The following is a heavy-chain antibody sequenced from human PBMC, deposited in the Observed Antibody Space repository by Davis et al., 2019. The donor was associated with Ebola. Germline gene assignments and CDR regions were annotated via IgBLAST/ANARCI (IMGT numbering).Heavy chain of an antibody. V-gene: IGHV1-69*13. J-gene: IGHJ4*02. CDR2: IIPIFGTA. CDR3: ARGDYGDYVRYFDY. CDR1: GGTFSSYA. Sequence: SVKVSCKASGGTFSSYAISWVRQAPGQGLEWMGGIIPIFGTANYAQKFQGRVTITADESTSTAYMELSSLRSEDTAVYYCARGDYGDYVRYFDYWGQGTLVTVSS. D-gene: IGHD4-17*01.